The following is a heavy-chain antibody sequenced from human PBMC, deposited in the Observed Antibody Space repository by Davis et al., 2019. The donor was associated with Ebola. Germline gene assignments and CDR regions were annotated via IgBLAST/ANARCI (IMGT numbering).Heavy chain of an antibody. CDR3: ARHFLFLLSFGVVMGYFDY. CDR1: GGSISSGSYY. Sequence: PSETLSLTCTVSGGSISSGSYYWSWIRQPAGKGLEWIGRIYTSGSTNYNPSLKSRVTISVDTSKNQFSLKLSSVTAADTAVYYCARHFLFLLSFGVVMGYFDYWGQGTLVTVSS. D-gene: IGHD3-3*01. CDR2: IYTSGST. J-gene: IGHJ4*02. V-gene: IGHV4-61*02.